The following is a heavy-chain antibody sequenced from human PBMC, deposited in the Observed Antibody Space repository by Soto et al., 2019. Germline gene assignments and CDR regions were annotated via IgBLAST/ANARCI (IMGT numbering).Heavy chain of an antibody. Sequence: ASVKVSCKASGYTFTGYYMHWVRQAPGQGLEWMGWINPNSGGTNYAQKFQGRVTMTRDTSISTAYMELSRLRSDDTAVYYCATSKKPTSTFDYWGQGTLVTVSS. CDR1: GYTFTGYY. D-gene: IGHD4-4*01. CDR2: INPNSGGT. J-gene: IGHJ4*02. V-gene: IGHV1-2*02. CDR3: ATSKKPTSTFDY.